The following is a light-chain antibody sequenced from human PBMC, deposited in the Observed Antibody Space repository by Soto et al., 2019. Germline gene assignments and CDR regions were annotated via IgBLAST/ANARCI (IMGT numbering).Light chain of an antibody. CDR2: DAS. CDR1: QNINNW. Sequence: DIQMTQSPCTLCXXXXXXXXXXXGASQNINNWIAWYQQKPGKAPKFLIYDASTLESGVPSRFSGSGSGTDFTLTINSLQPEDFATYFCQQGYNFPRAFGQGTKVDIK. J-gene: IGKJ1*01. CDR3: QQGYNFPRA. V-gene: IGKV1-5*01.